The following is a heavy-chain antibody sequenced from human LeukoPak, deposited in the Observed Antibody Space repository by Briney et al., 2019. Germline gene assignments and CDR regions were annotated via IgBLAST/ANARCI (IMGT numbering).Heavy chain of an antibody. Sequence: SETLSLTCTVSGGSISSSSYYWGWIRQPPGKGLEYIGYSYYSGSTDYNPSLKSRVTISVDTSNQFSLMLTSVTAADTAVYYCARQSISARRAFDIWGQGTMVTVSS. CDR2: SYYSGST. CDR1: GGSISSSSYY. D-gene: IGHD6-6*01. CDR3: ARQSISARRAFDI. V-gene: IGHV4-61*05. J-gene: IGHJ3*02.